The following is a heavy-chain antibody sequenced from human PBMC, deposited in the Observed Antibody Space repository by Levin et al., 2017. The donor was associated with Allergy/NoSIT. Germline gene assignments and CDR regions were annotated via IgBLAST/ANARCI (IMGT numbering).Heavy chain of an antibody. D-gene: IGHD6-13*01. CDR1: GASISSSHYY. J-gene: IGHJ4*02. Sequence: SCTVSGASISSSHYYWDWIRQPPGKGLEWIGSIYYSGSSYYNPSLKSRVTISIDTSKNQFSLKVNSVTAADTAVYYCARADFRWQQLARGYFDYWGQGTLVTVSS. CDR3: ARADFRWQQLARGYFDY. CDR2: IYYSGSS. V-gene: IGHV4-39*07.